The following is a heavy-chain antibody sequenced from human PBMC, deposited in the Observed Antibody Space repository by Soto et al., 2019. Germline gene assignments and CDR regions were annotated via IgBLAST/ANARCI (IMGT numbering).Heavy chain of an antibody. CDR3: ANSDYYDSSGYYSWTPPLNDAFDI. CDR2: ISGSGGST. J-gene: IGHJ3*02. Sequence: GGSLRLSCAASGFTFSSYAMSWVRQTPGKGLEWVSAISGSGGSTYYADSVKGRFTISRDNSKNTLYLQMNSLRGEDTAVYYCANSDYYDSSGYYSWTPPLNDAFDIWRQRTMVTVSS. V-gene: IGHV3-23*01. D-gene: IGHD3-22*01. CDR1: GFTFSSYA.